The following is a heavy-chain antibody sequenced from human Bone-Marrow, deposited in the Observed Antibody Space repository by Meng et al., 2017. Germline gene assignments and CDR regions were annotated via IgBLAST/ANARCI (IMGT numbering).Heavy chain of an antibody. D-gene: IGHD6-25*01. Sequence: QVQLVESGGGGVQPGRSLRLSCAASGFTFSSYGIHWVRQAPGKGLEWVAVIWYDGSNKYYADSVKGRFTISRDNSKNTLFLQMSSLRAEDTAVYYCARAPGIAAAAWGQGALVTVSS. CDR1: GFTFSSYG. CDR3: ARAPGIAAAA. J-gene: IGHJ4*02. V-gene: IGHV3-33*01. CDR2: IWYDGSNK.